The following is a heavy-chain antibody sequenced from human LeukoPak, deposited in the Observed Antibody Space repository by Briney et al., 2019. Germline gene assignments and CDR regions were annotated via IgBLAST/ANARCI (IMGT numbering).Heavy chain of an antibody. V-gene: IGHV1-8*01. D-gene: IGHD3-3*01. J-gene: IGHJ4*02. CDR2: MNPNNGNT. CDR1: GYTFTSYD. Sequence: ASVKVSCKASGYTFTSYDINWVRQAPGQGLEWMGWMNPNNGNTGYAKRFQGRVTITRDTSISTAYMELSSLTSEDTAVYYCARGPLTSGVRYFDYWGQGTLVTVSS. CDR3: ARGPLTSGVRYFDY.